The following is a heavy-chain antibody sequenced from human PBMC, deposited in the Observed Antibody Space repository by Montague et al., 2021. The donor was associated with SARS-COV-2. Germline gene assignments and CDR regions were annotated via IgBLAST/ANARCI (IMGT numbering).Heavy chain of an antibody. J-gene: IGHJ2*01. D-gene: IGHD3-3*01. Sequence: SETLSLTCTVSGDSISSEHWNWGRTPAGKGVETGGRMYTCASNNNNPSLRSRVTMSVDTSKNKFPLKLSSVTAADTAVYYCARGLDYYDFWSGYYPAYWYLDLWGRGTLVTVSS. V-gene: IGHV4-4*07. CDR3: ARGLDYYDFWSGYYPAYWYLDL. CDR1: GDSISSEH. CDR2: MYTCASN.